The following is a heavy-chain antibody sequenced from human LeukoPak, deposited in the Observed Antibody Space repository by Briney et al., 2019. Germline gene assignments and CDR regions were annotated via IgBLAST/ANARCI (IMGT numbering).Heavy chain of an antibody. CDR2: VSSSGNYI. V-gene: IGHV3-21*01. CDR1: GFTFISYM. D-gene: IGHD4-17*01. J-gene: IGHJ4*02. Sequence: GGSLRLSCAASGFTFISYMMNWVRQAPGKGLDWVASVSSSGNYIYYADSVRGRFTISRDNAKNSLYLQVNSLRGEDAAVYFCARASTTVPNLLDNWGQGTLVTVSS. CDR3: ARASTTVPNLLDN.